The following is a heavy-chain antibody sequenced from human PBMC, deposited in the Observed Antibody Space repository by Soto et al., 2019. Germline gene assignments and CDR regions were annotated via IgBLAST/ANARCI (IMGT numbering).Heavy chain of an antibody. V-gene: IGHV3-74*01. J-gene: IGHJ4*02. D-gene: IGHD3-10*01. Sequence: EVHLVESGGDLVQPGGSLRLSCAASGFTFSGYWMHWVRQVPGKGLVWVSRISGAGGDTNYADFVEGRFTISRDNAKNTVYLQMTDLRDEDTAVYYCARDKVSGAGSLDYWGQGTLVTVSS. CDR2: ISGAGGDT. CDR1: GFTFSGYW. CDR3: ARDKVSGAGSLDY.